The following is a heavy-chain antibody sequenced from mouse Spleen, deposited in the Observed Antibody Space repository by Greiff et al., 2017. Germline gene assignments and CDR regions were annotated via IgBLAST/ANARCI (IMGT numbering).Heavy chain of an antibody. V-gene: IGHV14-4*02. J-gene: IGHJ2*01. CDR1: GYTFTSYW. CDR2: IDPENGDT. CDR3: NGGDLDY. Sequence: VQLQQSGTVLARPGASVKMSCKASGYTFTSYWMHWVKQRPEQGLEWIGWIDPENGDTEYAPKFQGKATMTADTSSNTAYLQLSSLTSEDTAVYYCNGGDLDYWGQGTTLTVSS. D-gene: IGHD3-3*01.